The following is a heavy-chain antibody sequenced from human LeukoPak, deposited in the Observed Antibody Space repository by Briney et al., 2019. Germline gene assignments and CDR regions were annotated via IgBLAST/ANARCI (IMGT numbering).Heavy chain of an antibody. D-gene: IGHD5-12*01. CDR1: GFTFSDYY. CDR2: ISSSGSTI. Sequence: GGSLRLSCAASGFTFSDYYMSWIRQAPGKGLEWVSYISSSGSTIYYADSVKGRFTISRDNAKNSLYLQMNSLRAEDTAVYYCARDPYSGYDLGYYFDYWGQEPWSPSPQ. J-gene: IGHJ4*01. CDR3: ARDPYSGYDLGYYFDY. V-gene: IGHV3-11*01.